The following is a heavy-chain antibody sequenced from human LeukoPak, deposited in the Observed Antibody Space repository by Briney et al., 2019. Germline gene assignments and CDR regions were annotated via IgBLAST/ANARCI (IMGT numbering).Heavy chain of an antibody. Sequence: GRSLRLSCAASGFTFSNYAMHWVRQAPGKGLEWVAVISYHGYNKYYADSVRGRFTISRDSSKNTVDLQMNSLRDEDTAVYYCARDQGDAGGRVKRDGHYMDVWGKGTTVTVSS. CDR3: ARDQGDAGGRVKRDGHYMDV. D-gene: IGHD3-10*01. CDR1: GFTFSNYA. CDR2: ISYHGYNK. V-gene: IGHV3-30*01. J-gene: IGHJ6*03.